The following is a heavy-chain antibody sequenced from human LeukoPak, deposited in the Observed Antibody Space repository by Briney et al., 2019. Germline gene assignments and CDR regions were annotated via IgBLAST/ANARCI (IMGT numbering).Heavy chain of an antibody. Sequence: GGSLRLSCAASGFTFSSYSMNWVRQAPGKGLEWISSISYTGTYIYYADSVKGRFTISRDNAQNSLYLQMNSLRAEDTAIYYCVRDRGTYRPIDYWGQGTLVTVSS. J-gene: IGHJ4*02. CDR2: ISYTGTYI. D-gene: IGHD1-26*01. CDR1: GFTFSSYS. V-gene: IGHV3-21*04. CDR3: VRDRGTYRPIDY.